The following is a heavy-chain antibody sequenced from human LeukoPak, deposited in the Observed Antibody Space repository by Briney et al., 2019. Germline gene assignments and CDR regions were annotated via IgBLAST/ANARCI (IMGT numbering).Heavy chain of an antibody. CDR3: AKDVGQWLVRGYFDY. CDR1: GFTFDDYA. Sequence: GRSLRLSCAASGFTFDDYAMHWVRQAPGKGLEWVSGISWNSGSIGYADSVKGRFTISRDNAKNSLYLQMNSRRAEDMALYYCAKDVGQWLVRGYFDYWGQGTLVTVSS. CDR2: ISWNSGSI. V-gene: IGHV3-9*03. J-gene: IGHJ4*02. D-gene: IGHD6-19*01.